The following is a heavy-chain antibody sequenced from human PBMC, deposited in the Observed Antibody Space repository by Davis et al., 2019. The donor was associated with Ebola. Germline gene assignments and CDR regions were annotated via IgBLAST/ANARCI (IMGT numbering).Heavy chain of an antibody. CDR2: IYPYDTDT. J-gene: IGHJ6*04. CDR1: GYSFSTYL. CDR3: ARHVRHTSTLSPTRPYYGLDV. D-gene: IGHD3-16*02. V-gene: IGHV5-51*01. Sequence: GESLKISCKGSGYSFSTYLIGWVRQTPGTALEWIGIIYPYDTDTRHGPSFRGQLIISADKSIDTAYLQWTTLKASDTATYFCARHVRHTSTLSPTRPYYGLDVWGNGTPVTVSS.